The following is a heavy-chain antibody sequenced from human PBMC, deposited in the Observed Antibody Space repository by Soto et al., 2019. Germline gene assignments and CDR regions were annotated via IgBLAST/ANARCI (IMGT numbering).Heavy chain of an antibody. J-gene: IGHJ2*01. CDR1: GGTFTTYA. Sequence: SVKVSCKASGGTFTTYAFTWVRQAPGQGLEWMGGIIPIFATANYAQKFQGRVTITADESTSTAYMELSSLRSEDTAVYFCASPQGNGAYSSSSRHFDLWGRGTLVPVYS. D-gene: IGHD6-6*01. V-gene: IGHV1-69*13. CDR2: IIPIFATA. CDR3: ASPQGNGAYSSSSRHFDL.